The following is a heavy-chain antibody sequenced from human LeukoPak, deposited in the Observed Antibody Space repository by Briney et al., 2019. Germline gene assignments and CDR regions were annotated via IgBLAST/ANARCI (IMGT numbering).Heavy chain of an antibody. V-gene: IGHV3-48*04. Sequence: GGSLRLSCAASGFTFSSYSMNWVRQAPGKGLEWVSYISSSSSTIYYADSVKGRFTISRDNAKNSLYLQMNSLRAEDTAVYYCARDSGEYYYGSGSHFDYWGQGTLVTVSS. J-gene: IGHJ4*02. CDR1: GFTFSSYS. D-gene: IGHD3-10*01. CDR3: ARDSGEYYYGSGSHFDY. CDR2: ISSSSSTI.